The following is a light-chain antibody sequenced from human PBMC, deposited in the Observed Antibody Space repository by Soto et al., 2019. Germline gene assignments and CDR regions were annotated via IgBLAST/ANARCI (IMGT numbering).Light chain of an antibody. Sequence: VLTQSPGTLSLSAGDRATLSCRASQSVSSSSFAWYQHKPGQAPRLLIFGTSARATGIPYRFRGSGSGTEFTLTITRLEPEDFAVYYCQQYGNSRFTFGRGTKLEIK. CDR2: GTS. V-gene: IGKV3-20*01. J-gene: IGKJ2*01. CDR1: QSVSSSS. CDR3: QQYGNSRFT.